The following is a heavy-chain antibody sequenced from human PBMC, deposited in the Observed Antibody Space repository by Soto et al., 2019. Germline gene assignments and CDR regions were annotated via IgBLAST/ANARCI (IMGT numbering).Heavy chain of an antibody. CDR3: ARAIGGPTTTGCLDP. CDR2: IIPIFGTA. V-gene: IGHV1-69*01. Sequence: QVQLVQSGAEVKKPGSSVKVSCKASGGTFSRYAISWVRQAPGQGLEWMGGIIPIFGTANYAQKFQGRVTLTADESTSTAYRELSSLRFEDTSVYYCARAIGGPTTTGCLDPWGQGTLVTVSS. J-gene: IGHJ5*02. CDR1: GGTFSRYA. D-gene: IGHD1-26*01.